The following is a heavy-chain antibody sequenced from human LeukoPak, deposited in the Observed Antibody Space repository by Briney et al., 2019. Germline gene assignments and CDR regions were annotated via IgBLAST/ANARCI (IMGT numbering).Heavy chain of an antibody. V-gene: IGHV4-39*01. CDR3: ARHVRWLQFH. CDR2: IYYSGST. J-gene: IGHJ4*02. D-gene: IGHD5-24*01. CDR1: SGSISSSDFF. Sequence: SETLSLTCTVSSGSISSSDFFWGWIRQPPGKGLEWIGNIYYSGSTYYNPSLKSRVTISVDTSKNQFSLKLSSVTAADTAVYYCARHVRWLQFHWGQGTLVTVSS.